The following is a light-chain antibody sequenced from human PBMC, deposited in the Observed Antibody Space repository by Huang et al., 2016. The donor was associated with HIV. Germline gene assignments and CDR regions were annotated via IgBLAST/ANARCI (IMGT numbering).Light chain of an antibody. CDR3: QQYDIWPPT. CDR2: GAS. V-gene: IGKV3-15*01. CDR1: QSLNSN. J-gene: IGKJ1*01. Sequence: EIVMTQSPATLSMSPGERATLSCRASQSLNSNLAWYQQKPGQAPRLLIFGASTRATGVAARFSGSGSGTEFTLTISSLQSEDSAVYCCQQYDIWPPTFGQGTKVEIK.